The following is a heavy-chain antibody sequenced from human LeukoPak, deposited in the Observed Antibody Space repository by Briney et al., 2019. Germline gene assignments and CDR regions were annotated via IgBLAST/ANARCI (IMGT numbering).Heavy chain of an antibody. V-gene: IGHV4-59*01. Sequence: KASETLSLTCTVSGGSISSYYWSWIRQPPGKGLEWIGNIYYSGDTNYKSSLKSRVTISVDMSTNQFSLKLRSVTAADTAVYYCTRGSIAYYYMDVWGKGTTVTISS. CDR3: TRGSIAYYYMDV. D-gene: IGHD3-22*01. J-gene: IGHJ6*03. CDR1: GGSISSYY. CDR2: IYYSGDT.